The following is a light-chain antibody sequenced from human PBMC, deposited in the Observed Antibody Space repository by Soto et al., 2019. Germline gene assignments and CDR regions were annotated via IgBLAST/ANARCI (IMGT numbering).Light chain of an antibody. J-gene: IGLJ1*01. CDR2: TTN. CDR3: AAWDDSLNGHV. CDR1: SSNIGTSS. V-gene: IGLV1-44*01. Sequence: QSALTPPHSASGTPGQRVTISCSGSSSNIGTSSVHWFQQLPGTAPKLLISTTNQRPSGVPERFSGSKSGTSASLAISGLQSEDEADYYCAAWDDSLNGHVFGTGTKVTVL.